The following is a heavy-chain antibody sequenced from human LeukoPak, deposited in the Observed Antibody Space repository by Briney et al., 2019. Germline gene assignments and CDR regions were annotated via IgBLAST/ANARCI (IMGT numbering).Heavy chain of an antibody. CDR1: GFTFSSYS. V-gene: IGHV3-48*04. Sequence: PGGSLRLSCAASGFTFSSYSMNWVRQAPGKGLEWVSYISSSSSTIYYADSVKGRFTISRDNAKNSLYLQMNSLRAEDTAVYYCARDLIWDSLDYWGQGTLVTVSS. D-gene: IGHD1-26*01. CDR2: ISSSSSTI. J-gene: IGHJ4*02. CDR3: ARDLIWDSLDY.